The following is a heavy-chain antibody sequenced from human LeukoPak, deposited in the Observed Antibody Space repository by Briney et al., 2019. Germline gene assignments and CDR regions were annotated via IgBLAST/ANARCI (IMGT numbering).Heavy chain of an antibody. D-gene: IGHD3-9*01. CDR1: GVSISSSGSY. J-gene: IGHJ4*02. V-gene: IGHV4-39*07. CDR3: ARVMAVLRYGADY. Sequence: PSETLSLTFTVSGVSISSSGSYWAWIRQPPGKGLDWIGTISYAGSPNYNPSLNSRVTMSSDTSSNQFSLRLSSVTDADTAMYYCARVMAVLRYGADYWGQGSLVTVSS. CDR2: ISYAGSP.